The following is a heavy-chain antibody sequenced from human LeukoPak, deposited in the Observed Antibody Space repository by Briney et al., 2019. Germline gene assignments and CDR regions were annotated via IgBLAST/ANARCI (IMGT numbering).Heavy chain of an antibody. J-gene: IGHJ5*02. CDR3: ARARITMVRGVMEGFDP. Sequence: GGSLRLSCAASGFTFSSYEMNWVRQAPGKGLEWVSYISSSGSTIHYADSVKGRFTISRDNAKNSLYLQMNSLRAEDTAVYYCARARITMVRGVMEGFDPWGQGTLVTVSS. CDR1: GFTFSSYE. CDR2: ISSSGSTI. V-gene: IGHV3-48*03. D-gene: IGHD3-10*01.